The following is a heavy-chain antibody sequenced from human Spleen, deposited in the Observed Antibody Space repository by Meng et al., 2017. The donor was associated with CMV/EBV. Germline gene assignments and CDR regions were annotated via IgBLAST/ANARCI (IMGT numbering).Heavy chain of an antibody. Sequence: QVQLVQSGAEVKKPGSSVKVSCKASGGTFTSYAISWVRPAPGQGLEWLGGFIPIFGTANYAQKFQGRVTITAEESTSTAYMELSSLRSEDTAVYYCARRLELYYFDYWGQGTLVTVSS. CDR1: GGTFTSYA. CDR2: FIPIFGTA. V-gene: IGHV1-69*12. J-gene: IGHJ4*02. CDR3: ARRLELYYFDY. D-gene: IGHD1-7*01.